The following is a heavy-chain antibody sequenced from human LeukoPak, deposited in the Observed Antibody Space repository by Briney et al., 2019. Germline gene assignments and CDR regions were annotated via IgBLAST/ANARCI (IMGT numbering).Heavy chain of an antibody. CDR1: GYTFTSYG. Sequence: ASVTVSFKASGYTFTSYGISWVRQAPGQGLEWMGWISAYNGNTNYAQKLQGRVTMTTDTSTSTAYMELRSLRSDDTAAYYCARYGSGSYYNRAGAFDIWGQGTMVTVSS. V-gene: IGHV1-18*01. CDR3: ARYGSGSYYNRAGAFDI. D-gene: IGHD3-10*01. CDR2: ISAYNGNT. J-gene: IGHJ3*02.